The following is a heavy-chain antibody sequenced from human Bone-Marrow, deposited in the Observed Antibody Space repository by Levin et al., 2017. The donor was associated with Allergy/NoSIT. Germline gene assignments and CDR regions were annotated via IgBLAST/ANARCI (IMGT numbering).Heavy chain of an antibody. CDR1: GFTLTDYA. V-gene: IGHV3-30*04. Sequence: GESLKISCATSGFTLTDYAMHWVRQSPVRGLEWVALLSYDGRYKYYPDSVKGRFTISRGNSKRTAYLEMNNLRPGDTAVYYCARGGRLAEHYFDAWGQGVLVTVSS. J-gene: IGHJ5*02. D-gene: IGHD1-26*01. CDR2: LSYDGRYK. CDR3: ARGGRLAEHYFDA.